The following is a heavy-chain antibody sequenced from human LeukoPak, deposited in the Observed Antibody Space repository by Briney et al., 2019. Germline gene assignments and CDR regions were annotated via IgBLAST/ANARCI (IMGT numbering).Heavy chain of an antibody. CDR1: GFTFSDYW. CDR3: ARAQWRRPDY. CDR2: IKQDGSET. Sequence: GGSLRLSCAASGFTFSDYWMSWFRQAPGKGLEWVATIKQDGSETDYVDSVKGRFTISRDNGRNSPYLQMNSLRAEDTAVYYCARAQWRRPDYWGQGTLVTVSS. J-gene: IGHJ4*02. V-gene: IGHV3-7*02. D-gene: IGHD5-12*01.